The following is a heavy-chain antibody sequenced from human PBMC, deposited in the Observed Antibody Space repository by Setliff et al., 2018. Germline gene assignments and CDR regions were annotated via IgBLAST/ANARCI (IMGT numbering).Heavy chain of an antibody. CDR1: GYSISSGHF. J-gene: IGHJ6*03. D-gene: IGHD3-10*01. Sequence: SETLSLTCGVSGYSISSGHFWNWIRQSADKGLEWIGRIHSSGTTNYNPSLKSRATISIDKSKNHFSLRVTSVTAADTAVYFCARGITYYYHMDLWGTGTTVTVSS. CDR2: IHSSGTT. V-gene: IGHV4-61*02. CDR3: ARGITYYYHMDL.